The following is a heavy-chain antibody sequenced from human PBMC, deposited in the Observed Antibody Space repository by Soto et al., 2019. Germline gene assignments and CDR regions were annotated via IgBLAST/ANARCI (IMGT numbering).Heavy chain of an antibody. CDR1: GGSISIYY. D-gene: IGHD3-10*01. J-gene: IGHJ4*02. CDR2: IYTSGST. CDR3: ARDLKFGQADY. V-gene: IGHV4-4*07. Sequence: PSETLSLTCTVSGGSISIYYWTWIRQPSGKGLEWIGRIYTSGSTNYNPSLKSRVTMSVDTSKNQSSLKLSSVTAADTAVYYCARDLKFGQADYWGQGSKVTVSS.